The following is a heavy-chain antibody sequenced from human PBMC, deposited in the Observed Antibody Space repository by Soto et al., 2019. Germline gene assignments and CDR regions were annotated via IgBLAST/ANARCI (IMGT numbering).Heavy chain of an antibody. V-gene: IGHV3-73*01. CDR3: TTRVGALDY. CDR1: GFTFSGSA. D-gene: IGHD1-26*01. Sequence: EVQLVESGGGLVQPGGSLKLSCAASGFTFSGSAMHWVRQASGKGLEWVGRIRSKANSYATAYAASVKGRFTISRDDSKNTAYLQMNSLKTEDTAVYYCTTRVGALDYWGQGTLVTVSS. J-gene: IGHJ4*02. CDR2: IRSKANSYAT.